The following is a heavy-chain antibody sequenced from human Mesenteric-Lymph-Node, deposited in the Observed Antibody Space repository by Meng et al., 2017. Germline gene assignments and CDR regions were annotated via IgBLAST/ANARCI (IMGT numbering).Heavy chain of an antibody. CDR1: GYTLHNYG. V-gene: IGHV7-4-1*02. CDR3: ARSKDRLDY. D-gene: IGHD2-15*01. Sequence: QGQLVESGFEVKKPWTSVKVSCKASGYTLHNYGMNWVRQAPGQGLEWMGWINTNTGNPTYAQGFTRRFVFSLDTSVSTAYLQISSLKAEDTAVYFCARSKDRLDYWGQGTLVTVSS. CDR2: INTNTGNP. J-gene: IGHJ4*02.